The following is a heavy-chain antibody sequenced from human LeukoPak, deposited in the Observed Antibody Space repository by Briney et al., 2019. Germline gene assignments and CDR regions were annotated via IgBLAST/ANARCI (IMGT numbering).Heavy chain of an antibody. Sequence: GGSLRLSCAASGFTFSSYAMSWVRQAPGKGLGWVSAISGSGGSTYYADSVKGRFTISRDNSKNTLYLQMNSLRAEDTAVYYCAKDGYYDFWSGQGYFDYWGQGTLVTVSS. CDR2: ISGSGGST. V-gene: IGHV3-23*01. CDR3: AKDGYYDFWSGQGYFDY. J-gene: IGHJ4*02. CDR1: GFTFSSYA. D-gene: IGHD3-3*01.